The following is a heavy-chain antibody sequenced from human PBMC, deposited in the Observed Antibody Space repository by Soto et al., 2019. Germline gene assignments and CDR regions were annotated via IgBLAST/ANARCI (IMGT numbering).Heavy chain of an antibody. Sequence: EVQLVETGGGLIQPGGSLRLSCAASGFTVSSNDMSWVRQAPGKGLEWVSVIYSSGSTYYADYVKGRFTISRDNYKNKLYLQMNSLRAEDTAVYYCARFIAVADTTGPGFDYWGQGTLVTVSS. V-gene: IGHV3-53*02. CDR2: IYSSGST. J-gene: IGHJ4*02. CDR1: GFTVSSND. CDR3: ARFIAVADTTGPGFDY. D-gene: IGHD6-13*01.